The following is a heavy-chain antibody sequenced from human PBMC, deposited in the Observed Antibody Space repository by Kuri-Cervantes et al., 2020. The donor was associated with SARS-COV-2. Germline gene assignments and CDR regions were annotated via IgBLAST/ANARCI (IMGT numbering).Heavy chain of an antibody. CDR2: IYYSGST. CDR3: GDCKHYYFDY. D-gene: IGHD2-21*01. Sequence: CTVSGGSVSSGSYYWSWIRQPPGKGLEWIGYIYYSGSTNYNPSLKSRVTISVDTSKNQFSLKLSSVTAADTAVYPRGDCKHYYFDYWGQGTLVTVSS. V-gene: IGHV4-61*01. J-gene: IGHJ4*02. CDR1: GGSVSSGSYY.